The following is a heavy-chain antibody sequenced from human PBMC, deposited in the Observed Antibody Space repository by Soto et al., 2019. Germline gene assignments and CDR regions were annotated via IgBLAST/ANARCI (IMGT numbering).Heavy chain of an antibody. D-gene: IGHD6-19*01. CDR2: IYYSGST. CDR3: AREGIAVTGCYFDY. V-gene: IGHV4-39*01. Sequence: SETLSLTCTVSGGSISRSSYYWGWFRKPPGKGLEWIGSIYYSGSTYYNPSLKSRVTISVDTSKNQFSLKLSSVTAADTAVYYCAREGIAVTGCYFDYWGQGTLVTVSS. J-gene: IGHJ4*02. CDR1: GGSISRSSYY.